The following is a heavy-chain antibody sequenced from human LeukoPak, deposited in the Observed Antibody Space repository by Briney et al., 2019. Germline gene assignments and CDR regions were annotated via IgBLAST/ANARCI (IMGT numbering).Heavy chain of an antibody. CDR1: GDSISTSSYY. D-gene: IGHD3-10*01. CDR2: IYYSGST. J-gene: IGHJ6*03. V-gene: IGHV4-39*02. Sequence: SETLSLTCSVSGDSISTSSYYWGWIRQPPGKGLEWIGTIYYSGSTYYNPSLTSRVTISVDTSKNQFSLKLTSVTAADTAVYYCARDGSGSNYYYYMDVWGKGTTVTVSS. CDR3: ARDGSGSNYYYYMDV.